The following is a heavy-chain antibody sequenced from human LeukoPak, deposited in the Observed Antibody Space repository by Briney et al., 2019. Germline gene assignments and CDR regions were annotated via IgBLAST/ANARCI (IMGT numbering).Heavy chain of an antibody. J-gene: IGHJ4*02. V-gene: IGHV3-23*01. CDR2: MSGRGDTS. D-gene: IGHD6-19*01. Sequence: PGGSLRLSCAASGFTFGTHAMTWVRQAPGKGLEWVSGMSGRGDTSYYADSMKGRFTISRDNSKNTLFLQMNSLRAEDTAVYYCAKLAGIRGCFVYYFDYWGQGTQVTVS. CDR3: AKLAGIRGCFVYYFDY. CDR1: GFTFGTHA.